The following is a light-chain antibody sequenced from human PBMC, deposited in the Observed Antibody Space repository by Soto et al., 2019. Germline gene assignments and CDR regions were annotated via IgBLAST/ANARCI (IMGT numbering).Light chain of an antibody. Sequence: EIVLTQSPGTLSLSPGERATLSCRASQSVSSNYLAWYQQKPGQAPRLLIYGASSRATGIPDRFSGSGSGTDFTLTISRLEPEDFAVYYCQQYGSSPWPFGQGPKVDIK. CDR2: GAS. J-gene: IGKJ1*01. CDR3: QQYGSSPWP. CDR1: QSVSSNY. V-gene: IGKV3-20*01.